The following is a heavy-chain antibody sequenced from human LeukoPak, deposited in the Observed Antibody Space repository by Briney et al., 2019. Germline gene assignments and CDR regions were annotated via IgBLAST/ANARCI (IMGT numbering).Heavy chain of an antibody. J-gene: IGHJ4*02. CDR2: ISGGGGST. Sequence: PGGSLRLSCAASGFTFSSYAMSWVRQAPGKGLEGVSAISGGGGSTYYADSVKGRLTISRDNSKNTLYLQMNSLRAEDTAVYYCAKELLWFGELLYNVFDYWGQGTLVTVSS. CDR3: AKELLWFGELLYNVFDY. CDR1: GFTFSSYA. D-gene: IGHD3-10*01. V-gene: IGHV3-23*01.